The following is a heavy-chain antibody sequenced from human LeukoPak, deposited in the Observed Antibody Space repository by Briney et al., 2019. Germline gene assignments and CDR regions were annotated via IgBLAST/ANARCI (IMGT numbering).Heavy chain of an antibody. CDR3: AKDIRKDYYDSRGLFDY. D-gene: IGHD3-22*01. CDR1: GFTFDDYA. V-gene: IGHV3-9*03. J-gene: IGHJ4*02. Sequence: GGSLRLSCAASGFTFDDYAMRWVRQAPGKGLEWVSGISWNSGSIGYADSVKGRFTISRDNAKNSLYLQMNSLRAEDMALYYCAKDIRKDYYDSRGLFDYWGQGTLVTVSS. CDR2: ISWNSGSI.